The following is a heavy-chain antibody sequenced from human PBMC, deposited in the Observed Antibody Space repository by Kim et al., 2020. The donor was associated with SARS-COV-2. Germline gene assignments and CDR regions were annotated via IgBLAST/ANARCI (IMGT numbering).Heavy chain of an antibody. CDR2: ISWNSGSI. V-gene: IGHV3-9*01. CDR1: GFTFDDYA. D-gene: IGHD6-13*01. Sequence: GGSLRLSCAASGFTFDDYAMHWVRQAPGKGLEWVSGISWNSGSIGYADSVKGRFTISRDNAKNSLYLQMNSLRAEDTALYYCAKDKRIAAAGPGNFDYWGQGTLVTVSS. CDR3: AKDKRIAAAGPGNFDY. J-gene: IGHJ4*02.